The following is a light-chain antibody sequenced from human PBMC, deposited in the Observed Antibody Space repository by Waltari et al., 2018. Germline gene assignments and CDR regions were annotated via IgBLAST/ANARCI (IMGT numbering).Light chain of an antibody. CDR1: ESIASP. Sequence: EIVLTQSPATLSLSPGDRATISCRASESIASPLVWYQQKPGQPPRILIYDTSNRAAGIPARFSGSGSGTDFSLTISSLEPEDFVVYYCQQRSHWPMYTFGQGTKLEIK. CDR3: QQRSHWPMYT. V-gene: IGKV3-11*01. J-gene: IGKJ2*01. CDR2: DTS.